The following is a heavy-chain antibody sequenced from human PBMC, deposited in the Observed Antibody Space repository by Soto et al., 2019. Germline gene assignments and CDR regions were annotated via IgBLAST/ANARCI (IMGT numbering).Heavy chain of an antibody. CDR1: GFPFYNYG. Sequence: GESLKISCGGSGFPFYNYGINWVRQAPGKGLEWVAIISFDGTTKVYADSVKGRFTISRDNSKNTVFLQMSGLRVEDTAVYYCAKDATDYYNTLPRAYFDSWGQGTTVTVSS. CDR2: ISFDGTTK. D-gene: IGHD3-22*01. J-gene: IGHJ4*02. V-gene: IGHV3-30*18. CDR3: AKDATDYYNTLPRAYFDS.